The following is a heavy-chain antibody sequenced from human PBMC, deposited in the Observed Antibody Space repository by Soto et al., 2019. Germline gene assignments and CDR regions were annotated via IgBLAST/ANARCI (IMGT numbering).Heavy chain of an antibody. CDR2: ISSSSSYI. CDR1: GFTFSSYS. Sequence: GGSLRLSCEASGFTFSSYSMNWVRQAPGKGLEWVSSISSSSSYIYYADSVKGRFTISRDNAKNSLYLQMNSLRAEDTAVYYCARDTGYCSGGSCYIHWFDPWGQGTLVTVSS. D-gene: IGHD2-15*01. J-gene: IGHJ5*02. CDR3: ARDTGYCSGGSCYIHWFDP. V-gene: IGHV3-21*01.